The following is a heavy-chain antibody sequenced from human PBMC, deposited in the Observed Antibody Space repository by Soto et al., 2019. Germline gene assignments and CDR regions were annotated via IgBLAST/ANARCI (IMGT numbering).Heavy chain of an antibody. CDR1: GGTFNNYA. Sequence: QVQLVQSGAEVKRPGSSVKVSCEASGGTFNNYAITWVRQAPGQGLEWMGGIIPMFGTNYAQKFQDRVTIAADESTGTAYMELSGLRSEHTAVYFCARPNSYVVTFHYYYAMYVWGQGTTVTVSS. CDR2: IIPMFGT. J-gene: IGHJ6*02. CDR3: ARPNSYVVTFHYYYAMYV. V-gene: IGHV1-69*01. D-gene: IGHD3-10*02.